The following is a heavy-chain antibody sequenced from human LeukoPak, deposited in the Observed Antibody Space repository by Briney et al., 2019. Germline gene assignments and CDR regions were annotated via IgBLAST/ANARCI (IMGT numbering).Heavy chain of an antibody. J-gene: IGHJ6*03. V-gene: IGHV1-18*01. CDR2: ISAYNGNT. Sequence: GSVKVSCKASGYTFTSYGISWVRQAPGQGLEWMGWISAYNGNTNDAQKLQGRVTMTTDTSTSTAYMELRSLRSDDTAVYYCARRGGGDLFGQWVNYYYYMDVWGKGTTVTVSS. CDR3: ARRGGGDLFGQWVNYYYYMDV. D-gene: IGHD2-21*01. CDR1: GYTFTSYG.